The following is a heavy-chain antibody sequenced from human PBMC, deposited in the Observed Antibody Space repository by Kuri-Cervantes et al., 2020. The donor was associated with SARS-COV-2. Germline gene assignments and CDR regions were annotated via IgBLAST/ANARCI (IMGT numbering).Heavy chain of an antibody. Sequence: KVSCKASGYSFTTYCIAWVRQKPGKGLEWMGTICPYDSTTTYGPSFQGQVTISADKSVDTAYLQWNNLRAADTAIYYCARHGWSASGARYNYYYHMDVWGQGTTVTVSS. V-gene: IGHV5-51*01. D-gene: IGHD3-3*01. CDR2: ICPYDSTT. J-gene: IGHJ6*03. CDR3: ARHGWSASGARYNYYYHMDV. CDR1: GYSFTTYC.